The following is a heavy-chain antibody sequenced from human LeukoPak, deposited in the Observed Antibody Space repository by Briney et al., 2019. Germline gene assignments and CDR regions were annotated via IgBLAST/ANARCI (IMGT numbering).Heavy chain of an antibody. CDR2: IYYSGSS. J-gene: IGHJ4*02. V-gene: IGHV4-30-4*01. Sequence: PSQTLSLTCTVSGGSISSGDYYWSWIRQPPGKGLEWIGYIYYSGSSYFSPSLKSRVTISVDTSKNQFSLKLSSVTAADTTLYYCARLKVDANYYFDYWGQGTLVTVSS. CDR1: GGSISSGDYY. D-gene: IGHD1-26*01. CDR3: ARLKVDANYYFDY.